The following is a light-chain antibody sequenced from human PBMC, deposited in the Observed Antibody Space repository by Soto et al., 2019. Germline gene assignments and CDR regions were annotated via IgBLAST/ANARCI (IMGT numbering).Light chain of an antibody. CDR2: DVS. CDR1: SSDVGGYNY. V-gene: IGLV2-14*01. Sequence: QSVLTQPGSVSGSPGQSITISCTGTSSDVGGYNYVSWYQQHPGKAPKLMIYDVSNQPSGVSNRFSGSKSGNTASLTISGLQAEDEAAYYCSSYTSSSTLVVFGGGTKLTVL. CDR3: SSYTSSSTLVV. J-gene: IGLJ2*01.